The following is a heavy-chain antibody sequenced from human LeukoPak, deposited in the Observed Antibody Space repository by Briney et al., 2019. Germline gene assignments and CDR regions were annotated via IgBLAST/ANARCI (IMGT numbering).Heavy chain of an antibody. Sequence: ASAKVSCKASGYTFTGYYMHWVRQAPGQGLEWMGRINPNSGGTNYAQKFQGRVTMTRDTSISTAYMELSRLRSDDTAVYYCASDADYYDSSGYYYAYFDYWGQGALVTVSS. CDR1: GYTFTGYY. CDR3: ASDADYYDSSGYYYAYFDY. J-gene: IGHJ4*02. V-gene: IGHV1-2*06. CDR2: INPNSGGT. D-gene: IGHD3-22*01.